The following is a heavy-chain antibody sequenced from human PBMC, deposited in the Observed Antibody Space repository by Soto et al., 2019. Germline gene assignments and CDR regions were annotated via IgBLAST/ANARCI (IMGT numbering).Heavy chain of an antibody. CDR2: IIPILGIA. CDR1: GGTFSSYT. Sequence: GASVKVSCKASGGTFSSYTISWVRQAPGQGLEWMGRIIPILGIANYAQKFQGRVTITADKSTSTAYMELSSLRSEDTAVYYCARSQRLRFLEWPKRIAYMDVWGKGTTVTVSS. V-gene: IGHV1-69*02. J-gene: IGHJ6*03. D-gene: IGHD3-3*01. CDR3: ARSQRLRFLEWPKRIAYMDV.